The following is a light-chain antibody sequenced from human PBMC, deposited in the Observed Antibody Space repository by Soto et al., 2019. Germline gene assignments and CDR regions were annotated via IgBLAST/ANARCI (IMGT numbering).Light chain of an antibody. CDR1: HGISTY. CDR2: GAS. CDR3: QEYNSYTGK. J-gene: IGKJ1*01. Sequence: DILVTHSPTTLSTSLLYIGPINFRASHGISTYLAWYQQKSQKAPKSLIYGASNLQRGVSPRFSGRGSETNFNFTISSLQPDDFGTYYCQEYNSYTGKFGPGTKVDIK. V-gene: IGKV1D-16*01.